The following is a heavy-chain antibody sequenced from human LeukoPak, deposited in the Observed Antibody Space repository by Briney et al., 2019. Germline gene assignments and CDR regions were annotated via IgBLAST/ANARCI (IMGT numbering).Heavy chain of an antibody. CDR3: ASDSGSYRTGAFDI. V-gene: IGHV1-2*02. CDR2: INPNSGGT. CDR1: GYTFTGYY. Sequence: ASVKVSCKASGYTFTGYYIHWVRQAPGQGLEWMGWINPNSGGTNYAQKFQGRVTMTRDTSISTAYMELSRLRSDDTAVYYCASDSGSYRTGAFDIWGQGTMVTVSS. D-gene: IGHD1-26*01. J-gene: IGHJ3*02.